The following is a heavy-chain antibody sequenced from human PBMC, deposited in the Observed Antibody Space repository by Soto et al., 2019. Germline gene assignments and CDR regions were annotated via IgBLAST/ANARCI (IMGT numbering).Heavy chain of an antibody. Sequence: GGSLRLSCTVSGFIFSNYWRSWVRQSPGKGLEWVANIKQDGSKTYYVDSVKGRFTISRDNAENSLYLQMNSPRAEDTDVYYCAREYSGYFDDWGQGTRVTVSS. CDR3: AREYSGYFDD. J-gene: IGHJ4*02. D-gene: IGHD1-26*01. CDR2: IKQDGSKT. CDR1: GFIFSNYW. V-gene: IGHV3-7*01.